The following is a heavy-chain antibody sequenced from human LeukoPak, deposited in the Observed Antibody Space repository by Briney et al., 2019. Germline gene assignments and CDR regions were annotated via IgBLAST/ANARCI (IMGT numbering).Heavy chain of an antibody. D-gene: IGHD3-22*01. CDR1: GGSISSSSYY. Sequence: PSETLSLTCTVSGGSISSSSYYWGWIRQPPGKGLEWIGSIYYSGSTYYNPSLKSRVTISVDTSKNQFSLKLSSVTAADTAVYYCAREGSGYYSYWGQGTLVTVSS. V-gene: IGHV4-39*07. CDR2: IYYSGST. CDR3: AREGSGYYSY. J-gene: IGHJ4*02.